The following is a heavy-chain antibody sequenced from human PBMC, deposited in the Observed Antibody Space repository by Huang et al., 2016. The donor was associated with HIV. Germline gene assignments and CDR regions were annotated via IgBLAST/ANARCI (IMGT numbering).Heavy chain of an antibody. CDR2: ISNGEWISQPPGKCLEWIVSIYCIENG. Sequence: QLQLQESGPGLVKPSETLSLPCTVSGGSISSSRYYWGWIRHSPGQGLAWSGGISNGEWISQPPGKCLEWIVSIYCIENGYNDPSLKSRGTMSVDRSSNYFSLKMHSVTAADTAVYYCASRTTVTTTSNYHYFYMDVWGKVTTVSVSS. D-gene: IGHD4-17*01. J-gene: IGHJ6*03. V-gene: IGHV4-39*02. CDR3: ASRTTVTTTSNYHYFYMDV. CDR1: GGSISSSRYY.